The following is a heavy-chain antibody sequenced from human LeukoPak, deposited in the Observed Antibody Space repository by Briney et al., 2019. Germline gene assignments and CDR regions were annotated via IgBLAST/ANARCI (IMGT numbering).Heavy chain of an antibody. D-gene: IGHD6-13*01. CDR3: ARGEQQLVTDDNWFDP. J-gene: IGHJ5*02. CDR1: GYTFTGYY. V-gene: IGHV1-2*02. Sequence: ASVKVSCKASGYTFTGYYMHWVRQAPGQGLEWMGWINPNSGGTNYAQKFQGRVTMTRDTSISTAYMELGRLRSDDTAVYYCARGEQQLVTDDNWFDPWGQGTLVTVSS. CDR2: INPNSGGT.